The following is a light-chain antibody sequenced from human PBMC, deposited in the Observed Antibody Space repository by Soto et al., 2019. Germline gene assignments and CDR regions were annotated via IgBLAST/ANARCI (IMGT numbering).Light chain of an antibody. Sequence: IQLTQSPSSLCASVGDRVTITCRASQGISNYLAWYQQKQGKVPKLLIYAASTLQSGVPSRFSGSGSGTDGTLTISSLKKEDGAAYYCQKYNSATLTFGGGTKVDIK. CDR3: QKYNSATLT. CDR1: QGISNY. J-gene: IGKJ4*01. CDR2: AAS. V-gene: IGKV1-27*01.